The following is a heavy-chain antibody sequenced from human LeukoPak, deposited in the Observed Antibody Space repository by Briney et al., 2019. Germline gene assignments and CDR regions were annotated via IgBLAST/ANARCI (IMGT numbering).Heavy chain of an antibody. CDR2: IKTKTDAGTT. V-gene: IGHV3-15*01. J-gene: IGHJ6*02. D-gene: IGHD3-10*01. CDR3: STCLSRVGTRYFGMDV. CDR1: GFTFSNAW. Sequence: GGSLRLSCAASGFTFSNAWMIWVRQAPGKGLEWIGRIKTKTDAGTTDYAAPVKGRFTISRDDSKTTVYLQMNSMKTEDTAVYYCSTCLSRVGTRYFGMDVWGQGTTVTVSS.